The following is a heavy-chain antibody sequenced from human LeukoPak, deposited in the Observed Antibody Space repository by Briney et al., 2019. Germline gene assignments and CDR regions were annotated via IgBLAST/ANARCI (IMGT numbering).Heavy chain of an antibody. CDR3: AGSCSGGGCYLY. Sequence: SETLSLTCTVSGGSISSFYWSWIRQPAGKGLEWIGRIYTSGGTNYKPSLKSRVTMSVDTSKKQVSLRLTSVTAADTAVYYCAGSCSGGGCYLYWGQGTLVTVSS. CDR1: GGSISSFY. CDR2: IYTSGGT. J-gene: IGHJ4*02. D-gene: IGHD2-15*01. V-gene: IGHV4-4*07.